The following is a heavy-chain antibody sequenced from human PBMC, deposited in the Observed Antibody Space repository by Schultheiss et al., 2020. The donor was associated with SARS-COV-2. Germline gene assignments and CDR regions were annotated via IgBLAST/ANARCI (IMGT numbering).Heavy chain of an antibody. CDR1: GFTFSSYA. J-gene: IGHJ6*03. Sequence: GGSLRLSCAASGFTFSSYAMSWVRQDPGKGLEWVSAISGSGGSTYYADSVKGRFTISRDNSKNTLYLQMNSLRAEDTAVYYCANVDIEYSSSSPYYYYYYMDVWGKGTTVTVSS. V-gene: IGHV3-23*01. CDR3: ANVDIEYSSSSPYYYYYYMDV. D-gene: IGHD6-6*01. CDR2: ISGSGGST.